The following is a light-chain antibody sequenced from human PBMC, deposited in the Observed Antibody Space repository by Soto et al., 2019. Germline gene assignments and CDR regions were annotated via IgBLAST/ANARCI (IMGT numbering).Light chain of an antibody. CDR1: QDISNY. V-gene: IGKV1-27*01. Sequence: DIQMTQSPSSLSASVGDRVTITCRASQDISNYLAWYQQRPGKVPQLLIYAASTLQSGVPSSFSGSGSGTDFTLTISSLQPEDVATYYCQNCHSAAFTFGPGTKVDLK. CDR2: AAS. CDR3: QNCHSAAFT. J-gene: IGKJ3*01.